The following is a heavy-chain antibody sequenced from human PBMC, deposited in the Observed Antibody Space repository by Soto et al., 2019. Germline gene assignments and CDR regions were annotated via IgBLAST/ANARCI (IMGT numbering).Heavy chain of an antibody. V-gene: IGHV1-3*01. CDR2: INAGNGNT. Sequence: QVQLVQSGAEVKKPGASVKVSCKASGYTFTSYAIHWVRQAPGQRLEWMGWINAGNGNTKYSQKFQGRVTITRDTSASTAEMELSSLRSEDTAVYYCAIAMADILTGYSLNWFDPWGQGTLVTVSS. CDR3: AIAMADILTGYSLNWFDP. D-gene: IGHD3-9*01. CDR1: GYTFTSYA. J-gene: IGHJ5*02.